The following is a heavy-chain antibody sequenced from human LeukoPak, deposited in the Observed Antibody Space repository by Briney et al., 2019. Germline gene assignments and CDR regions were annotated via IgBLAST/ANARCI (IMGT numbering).Heavy chain of an antibody. J-gene: IGHJ6*03. Sequence: ASVKVSCKASGYTFTGYYMHWVRQAPGQGLEWMGWINPNSGGTNYAQKFQGRVTMTRDTSISTAYMELSRLRSDDTAVYYCARDSAEGYYHYMDVWGKGTTVTVSS. CDR1: GYTFTGYY. V-gene: IGHV1-2*02. CDR3: ARDSAEGYYHYMDV. CDR2: INPNSGGT. D-gene: IGHD1-14*01.